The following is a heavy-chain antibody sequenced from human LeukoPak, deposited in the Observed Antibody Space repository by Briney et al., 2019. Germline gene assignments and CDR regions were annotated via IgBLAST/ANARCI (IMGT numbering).Heavy chain of an antibody. CDR3: ARDRGGAFDI. V-gene: IGHV3-74*01. CDR1: GFTFSSYW. J-gene: IGHJ3*02. D-gene: IGHD3-10*01. Sequence: SGGSLRLSCAASGFTFSSYWMHWVRHAPGKGLVWVSRINTDGSSTSYADSVKGRFTISRDNAKDTLYLQMNSLRAEDTAVHYCARDRGGAFDIWGQGTMVTVSS. CDR2: INTDGSST.